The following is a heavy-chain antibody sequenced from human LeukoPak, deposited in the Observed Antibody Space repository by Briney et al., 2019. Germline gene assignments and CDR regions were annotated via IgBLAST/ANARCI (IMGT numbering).Heavy chain of an antibody. CDR1: GGSIRSGGYS. D-gene: IGHD3-22*01. CDR3: ARASGDYYDSSGYYPNWFDP. Sequence: PSETLSLTCAVSGGSIRSGGYSWSWIRQPPGKGLEWIGYIYHSGSTYYNPSLKSRVTISVDRSKNQFSLKLSSVTAADTAVYYCARASGDYYDSSGYYPNWFDPWGQGTLVTVSS. CDR2: IYHSGST. J-gene: IGHJ5*02. V-gene: IGHV4-30-2*01.